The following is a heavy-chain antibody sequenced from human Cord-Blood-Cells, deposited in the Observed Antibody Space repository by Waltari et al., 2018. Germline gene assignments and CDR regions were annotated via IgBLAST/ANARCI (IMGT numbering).Heavy chain of an antibody. D-gene: IGHD2-2*02. CDR3: ARGYCSSTSCYIGYSGYDYYFDY. V-gene: IGHV1-2*02. CDR2: INPNSGGT. J-gene: IGHJ4*02. Sequence: QVQLVQSGAEVKKPRASVKVSCKASGYTFTGYYIHWVRQALGHRMGWINPNSGGTNYAQKFQGRVTMTRDTSISTAYMELSRLRSDDTAVYYCARGYCSSTSCYIGYSGYDYYFDYWGQGTLVTVSS. CDR1: GYTFTGYY.